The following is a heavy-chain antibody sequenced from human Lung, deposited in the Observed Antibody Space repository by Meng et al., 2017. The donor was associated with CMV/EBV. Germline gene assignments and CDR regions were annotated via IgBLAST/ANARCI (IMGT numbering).Heavy chain of an antibody. J-gene: IGHJ4*02. CDR3: AKEDPNTVSFDY. V-gene: IGHV3-33*06. CDR1: GFTFRNFG. CDR2: IWYDGSSK. Sequence: LTXAASGFTFRNFGMHWVRQAPGKGLEWVAVIWYDGSSKYYADSVKGRFTISRDNSKNTLFLLMNSLRAEDTAVYYCAKEDPNTVSFDYWGQGTLVTVSS. D-gene: IGHD4-11*01.